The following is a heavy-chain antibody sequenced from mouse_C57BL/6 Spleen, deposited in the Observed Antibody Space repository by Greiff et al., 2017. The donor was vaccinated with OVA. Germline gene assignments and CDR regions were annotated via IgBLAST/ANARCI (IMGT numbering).Heavy chain of an antibody. J-gene: IGHJ1*03. CDR3: ARFQYYSDWYFDV. Sequence: EVKVEESGGGLVQPGGSLSLSCAASGFTFTDYYMSWVRQPPGKALEWLGFIRNKANGYTTEYSASVKGRFTISRDNSQSILYLQMNALRAEDSATYYCARFQYYSDWYFDVWGTGTTVTVSS. D-gene: IGHD2-12*01. V-gene: IGHV7-3*01. CDR1: GFTFTDYY. CDR2: IRNKANGYTT.